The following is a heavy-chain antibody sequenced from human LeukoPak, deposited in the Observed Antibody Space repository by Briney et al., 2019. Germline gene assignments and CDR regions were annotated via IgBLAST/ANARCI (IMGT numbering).Heavy chain of an antibody. CDR1: GGSISSGSYY. D-gene: IGHD3-22*01. J-gene: IGHJ4*02. CDR2: IYTSGST. Sequence: SETLSLTXTVSGGSISSGSYYWSWIRQPAGNGLEWIGRIYTSGSTNYNPSLKSRVTISVDTSKNQFSLKLSSVTAADTAVYYCAREASSGPYFDYWGQGTLVTVPS. CDR3: AREASSGPYFDY. V-gene: IGHV4-61*02.